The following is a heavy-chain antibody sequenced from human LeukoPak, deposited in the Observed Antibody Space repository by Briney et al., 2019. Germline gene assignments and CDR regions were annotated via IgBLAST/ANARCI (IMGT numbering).Heavy chain of an antibody. CDR3: AKGKAVTQDYYGMDV. J-gene: IGHJ6*02. D-gene: IGHD4-23*01. CDR1: GFTFSSYA. CDR2: INGSGGST. Sequence: GGSLTLSCAASGFTFSSYAMSWVRQAPGKGLEWVSAINGSGGSTYYADSVKGRFTISRDNSKNTLYLQMNSLRADDTAVYYCAKGKAVTQDYYGMDVWGQGTTVTVSS. V-gene: IGHV3-23*01.